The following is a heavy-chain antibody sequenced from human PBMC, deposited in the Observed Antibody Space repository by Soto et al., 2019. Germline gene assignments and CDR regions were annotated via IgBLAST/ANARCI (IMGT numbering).Heavy chain of an antibody. V-gene: IGHV3-30-3*01. CDR3: ARDLGGSGNPPHHVGYYYYSYGMDV. Sequence: QVQLVESGGGVVQPGRSLRLSCAASGFTFSSYAMHWVRQAPGKGLEWVAVISYDGSNKYYADSVKGRFTISRDNSKNTLXLXTXCXXAQDTALYDCARDLGGSGNPPHHVGYYYYSYGMDVWGQGTTVTVSS. CDR2: ISYDGSNK. J-gene: IGHJ6*02. CDR1: GFTFSSYA. D-gene: IGHD3-10*01.